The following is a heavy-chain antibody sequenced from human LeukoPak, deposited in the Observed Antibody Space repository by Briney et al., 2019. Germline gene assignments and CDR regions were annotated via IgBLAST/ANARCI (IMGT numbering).Heavy chain of an antibody. CDR3: ARTFYYYYYMDV. CDR2: ISWNSGSI. V-gene: IGHV3-9*03. D-gene: IGHD2-2*01. Sequence: GRSLRLSCAASGFTFDDYAMHWVRRAPGKGLEWVSGISWNSGSIGYADSVKGRFTISRDNAKNSLYLQMNSLRAEDMALYYCARTFYYYYYMDVWGKGTTVTVSS. J-gene: IGHJ6*03. CDR1: GFTFDDYA.